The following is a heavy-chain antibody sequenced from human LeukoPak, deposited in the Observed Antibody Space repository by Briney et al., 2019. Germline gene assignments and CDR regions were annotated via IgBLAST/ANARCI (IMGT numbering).Heavy chain of an antibody. V-gene: IGHV3-11*05. CDR1: GFTFSDYY. J-gene: IGHJ4*02. D-gene: IGHD6-13*01. CDR2: ISSSSSYT. Sequence: GGSLRLSCAASGFTFSDYYMSWIRQAPGKGLEWVSYISSSSSYTNYADSVKGRSTISRDNAKNSLYLQMNSLRAEDTAVYYCAREGIAADLNYWGQGTLVTVSS. CDR3: AREGIAADLNY.